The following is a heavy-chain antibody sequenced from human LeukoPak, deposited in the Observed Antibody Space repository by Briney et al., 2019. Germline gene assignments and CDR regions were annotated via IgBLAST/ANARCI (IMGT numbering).Heavy chain of an antibody. V-gene: IGHV4-4*02. J-gene: IGHJ4*02. CDR2: IYHSGST. CDR3: ARGGRRIVATTIYSSGWYYFDY. Sequence: SETLSPTCAVSGGSISSSNWWSWVRQPPGKGLEWIGEIYHSGSTNYNPSLKSRVTISVDKSKNQFSLKLSSVTAADTAVYYCARGGRRIVATTIYSSGWYYFDYWGQGTLVTVSS. D-gene: IGHD6-19*01. CDR1: GGSISSSNW.